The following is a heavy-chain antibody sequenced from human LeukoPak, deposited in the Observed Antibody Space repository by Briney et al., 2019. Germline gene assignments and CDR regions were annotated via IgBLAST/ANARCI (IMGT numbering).Heavy chain of an antibody. CDR2: ISSSSTII. D-gene: IGHD3-16*01. V-gene: IGHV3-48*03. CDR1: GFTFSSYE. Sequence: GGSLRLSCAASGFTFSSYELYWVRQAPGKGLEWISYISSSSTIIKYADSVRGRFTISRDDARESLYLQMSSLRADDTAIYYCGASRQYVGAFDIWGQGTLVTVSS. J-gene: IGHJ3*02. CDR3: GASRQYVGAFDI.